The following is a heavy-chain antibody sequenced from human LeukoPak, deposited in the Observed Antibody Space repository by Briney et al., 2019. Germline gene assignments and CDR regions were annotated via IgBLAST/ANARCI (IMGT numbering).Heavy chain of an antibody. V-gene: IGHV1-46*01. J-gene: IGHJ1*01. CDR3: ASEQQYQRDPSEYFQH. D-gene: IGHD6-25*01. CDR1: GYTFTSYY. Sequence: GASVKVSCKASGYTFTSYYMHWVRQAPGQGLEWMGRINPSCGSTNYAQKFQGRVTITRDMSTSTVYMELSSLRSEDTAVYYCASEQQYQRDPSEYFQHWGQGTLVTASS. CDR2: INPSCGST.